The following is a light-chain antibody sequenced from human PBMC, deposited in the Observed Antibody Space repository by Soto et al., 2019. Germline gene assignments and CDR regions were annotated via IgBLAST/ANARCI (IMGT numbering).Light chain of an antibody. Sequence: DIQMTQSPSSLSASVGDRVTITCRASQSISSYLNWYQQKPGKAPKLLIYAASSLQSGVPSRFSGSGFGTDFTLTISSLQPEDFATYYCQQSYSTPPEVTFGQGTKVDIK. V-gene: IGKV1-39*01. CDR3: QQSYSTPPEVT. CDR1: QSISSY. CDR2: AAS. J-gene: IGKJ1*01.